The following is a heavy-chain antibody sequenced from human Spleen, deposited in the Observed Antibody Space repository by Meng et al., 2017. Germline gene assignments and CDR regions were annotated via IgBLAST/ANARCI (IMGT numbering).Heavy chain of an antibody. CDR3: AKEEVPNDY. Sequence: EVQRVGAGGGLVRPGGSLSLSCSASGFTLSNSAMRWVGQPPGKGLGWVSGISIGGGTTYYADSVKGRFTIYRDNSKNTLYLQMNSLRAEDTAIYYCAKEEVPNDYWGQGTLVTVSS. CDR1: GFTLSNSA. V-gene: IGHV3-23*04. D-gene: IGHD1-1*01. CDR2: ISIGGGTT. J-gene: IGHJ4*02.